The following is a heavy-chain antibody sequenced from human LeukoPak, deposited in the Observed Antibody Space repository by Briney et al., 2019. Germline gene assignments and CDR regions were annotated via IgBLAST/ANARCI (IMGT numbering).Heavy chain of an antibody. D-gene: IGHD6-19*01. CDR2: INNDGSST. Sequence: GGSLRLSCAASGFTFSSYWMHWVRQAPGMGLVWVSRINNDGSSTTYADSVKGRFTISRDNAKKTLYLQMNSLRAEDTAVYYCARTVAKVFDYWGQGTLVTVSS. J-gene: IGHJ4*02. CDR3: ARTVAKVFDY. V-gene: IGHV3-74*01. CDR1: GFTFSSYW.